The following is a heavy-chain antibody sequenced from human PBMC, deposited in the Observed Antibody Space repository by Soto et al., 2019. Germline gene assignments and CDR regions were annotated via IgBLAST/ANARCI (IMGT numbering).Heavy chain of an antibody. CDR2: ISGSGGST. V-gene: IGHV3-23*01. Sequence: GGSLRLSCAASGFTFSSYAMSWVRQAPGKGLEWVSAISGSGGSTYYADSVKGRFTISRDNSKNTLYLQMNSLRAEDTAVYYCAKGLGIAAAGPPPNGKMYYYYYGMDVWGQGTTVTVSS. CDR3: AKGLGIAAAGPPPNGKMYYYYYGMDV. CDR1: GFTFSSYA. D-gene: IGHD6-13*01. J-gene: IGHJ6*02.